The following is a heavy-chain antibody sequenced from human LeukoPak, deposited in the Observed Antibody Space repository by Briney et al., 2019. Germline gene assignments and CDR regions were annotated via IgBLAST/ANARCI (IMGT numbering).Heavy chain of an antibody. V-gene: IGHV4-59*08. CDR2: IYYSGST. Sequence: SETLSLTCTVSGGSISSYYWSWIRQPPGKGLEWIGYIYYSGSTNYNPSLKSRVTISVDTSKNQFSLKLSSVTAADTAVYYCARVGSWLNFDYWGQGTLVTVSS. CDR3: ARVGSWLNFDY. CDR1: GGSISSYY. J-gene: IGHJ4*02. D-gene: IGHD6-13*01.